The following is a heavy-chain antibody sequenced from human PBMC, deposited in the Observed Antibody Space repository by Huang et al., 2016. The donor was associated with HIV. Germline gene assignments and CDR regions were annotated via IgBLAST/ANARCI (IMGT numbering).Heavy chain of an antibody. Sequence: QVQLVESGGGVVQPGRSLRLSCAASGFIFSNYGMHWVRQAPGKGLEGVARISYDGSNKDYTDYVKGRFAISRENSKNTLYLQMNSLRAEDTAVYYWALKGDSSGWEYFRHWGQGTLVTVSS. D-gene: IGHD6-19*01. V-gene: IGHV3-30*03. J-gene: IGHJ1*01. CDR1: GFIFSNYG. CDR2: ISYDGSNK. CDR3: ALKGDSSGWEYFRH.